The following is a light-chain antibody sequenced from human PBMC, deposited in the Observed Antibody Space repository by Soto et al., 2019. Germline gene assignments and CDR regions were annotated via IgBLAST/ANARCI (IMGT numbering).Light chain of an antibody. V-gene: IGLV4-69*01. J-gene: IGLJ2*01. CDR3: QTWGTGGVV. CDR2: LNSDGSH. CDR1: SGHSSYA. Sequence: QSVLTQSPSASASLGASVKLTCTLSSGHSSYAIAWHQQQPEKGPRYLMKLNSDGSHSKGDGIPDRFSGSSSGAERYLTISSLQSEDEADYYCQTWGTGGVVFGGGTQVTVL.